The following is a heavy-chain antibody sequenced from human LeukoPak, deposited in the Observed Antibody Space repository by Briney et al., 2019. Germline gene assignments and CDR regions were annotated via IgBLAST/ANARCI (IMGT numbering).Heavy chain of an antibody. Sequence: GGSLRLSCEASGFTFSSYWMHWVRQAPGKGLVWVSRINSDGSSTSYADSVKGRFTISRDNAKNTLYLQMNSLRAEDTAVYYCARASPNYYYYYYIDVWGKGTTVTISS. V-gene: IGHV3-74*01. CDR2: INSDGSST. J-gene: IGHJ6*03. CDR3: ARASPNYYYYYYIDV. CDR1: GFTFSSYW.